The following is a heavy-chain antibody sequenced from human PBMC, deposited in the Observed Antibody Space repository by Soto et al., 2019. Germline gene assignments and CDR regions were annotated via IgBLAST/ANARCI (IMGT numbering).Heavy chain of an antibody. CDR1: CYTFTSYG. CDR2: ISAYNGNT. Sequence: SVKVSFKASCYTFTSYGISWGRQAPGQGLEWMGWISAYNGNTNYAQKLQGRVTMTTDTSASTAYMELRSLRSDDTAVYYCARVRVTMIVVVITTDGAFDIWGQGTMVTVSS. J-gene: IGHJ3*02. V-gene: IGHV1-18*04. D-gene: IGHD3-22*01. CDR3: ARVRVTMIVVVITTDGAFDI.